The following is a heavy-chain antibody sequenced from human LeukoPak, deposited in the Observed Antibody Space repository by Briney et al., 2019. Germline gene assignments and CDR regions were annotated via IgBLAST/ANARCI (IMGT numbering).Heavy chain of an antibody. Sequence: GGSLRLSCAASGFTVSSNYMSWVRQAPGKGLEWVSVIYSGGSTYYADSVKGRFTISRDNSKNTLYLQMNSLRAEDTAVYYCAREVGATGYNWFDTWGQGTLVTVSS. V-gene: IGHV3-66*01. J-gene: IGHJ5*02. CDR2: IYSGGST. CDR1: GFTVSSNY. CDR3: AREVGATGYNWFDT. D-gene: IGHD1-26*01.